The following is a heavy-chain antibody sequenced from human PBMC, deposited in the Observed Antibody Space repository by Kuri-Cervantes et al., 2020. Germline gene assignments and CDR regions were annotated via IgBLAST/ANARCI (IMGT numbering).Heavy chain of an antibody. V-gene: IGHV4-34*01. CDR2: INHSGST. Sequence: SQTLSLTCAVYGGSFSGYYWSWIRQPPGEGLEWIGEINHSGSTNYNPSLKSRVTISVDTSKNQFSLKLSSVTAADTAVYYCGAREWDVATAGIVLYWGQGNLVTVSS. CDR3: GAREWDVATAGIVLY. D-gene: IGHD1-26*01. CDR1: GGSFSGYY. J-gene: IGHJ4*02.